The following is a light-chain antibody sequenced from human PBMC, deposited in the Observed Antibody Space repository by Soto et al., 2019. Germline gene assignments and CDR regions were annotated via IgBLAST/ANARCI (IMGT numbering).Light chain of an antibody. CDR2: GAS. J-gene: IGKJ1*01. Sequence: EFVLTQSPATLSLSPGERATLSCRASQSVSSSYLAWYQQKPGQAPRLLIYGASSRATGIPDRFSGSGSGTDFTLTISRLEPEDFAVYYCQQYGSSPLWTFGQGTKVDNK. CDR3: QQYGSSPLWT. V-gene: IGKV3-20*01. CDR1: QSVSSSY.